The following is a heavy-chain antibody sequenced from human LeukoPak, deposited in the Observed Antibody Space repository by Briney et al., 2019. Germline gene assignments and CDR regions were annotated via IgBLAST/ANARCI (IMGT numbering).Heavy chain of an antibody. CDR1: GGSISSSNW. V-gene: IGHV4-4*02. J-gene: IGHJ5*02. D-gene: IGHD3-10*01. CDR2: VYHSGST. CDR3: ARDHHGSGNPNWFDP. Sequence: PSGTLSLTCAVSGGSISSSNWWSWVRPPPGKGLEWIGEVYHSGSTNYNPSLKSRVTISVDKSKNQFSLKLSSVTAADTAVYYCARDHHGSGNPNWFDPWGQGTLVTVSS.